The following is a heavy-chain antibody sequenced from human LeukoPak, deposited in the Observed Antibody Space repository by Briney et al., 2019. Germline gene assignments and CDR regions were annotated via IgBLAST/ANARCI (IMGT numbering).Heavy chain of an antibody. V-gene: IGHV4-38-2*01. CDR2: IYHSGST. D-gene: IGHD2-21*01. Sequence: SETLSLTCAVSGYSISSGYYWGWIRQPPGKGLEWIGSIYHSGSTYYNPSLKSRVTISVDTSKNQLSLKLSSVTAADTAVYYCARYCGGDCYSGFDYWGQGTLVTVSS. CDR1: GYSISSGYY. J-gene: IGHJ4*02. CDR3: ARYCGGDCYSGFDY.